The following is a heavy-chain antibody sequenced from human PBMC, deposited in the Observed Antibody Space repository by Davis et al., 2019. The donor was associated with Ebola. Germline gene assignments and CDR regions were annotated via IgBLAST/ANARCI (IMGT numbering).Heavy chain of an antibody. V-gene: IGHV4-38-2*02. J-gene: IGHJ4*02. CDR1: GYSISSGYY. Sequence: PSETLSLTCTVSGYSISSGYYWGWIRQPPGKGLEWIGSIYHSGSTNYNPSLKSRVTISVDTSKNQFSLKLSSVTAADTAVYYCARGSAYSSSWSPWDYWGQGTLVTVSS. D-gene: IGHD6-13*01. CDR3: ARGSAYSSSWSPWDY. CDR2: IYHSGST.